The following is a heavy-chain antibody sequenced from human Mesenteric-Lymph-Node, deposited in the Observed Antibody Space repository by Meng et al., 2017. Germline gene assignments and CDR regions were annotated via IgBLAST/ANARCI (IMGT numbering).Heavy chain of an antibody. D-gene: IGHD6-13*01. CDR1: GFTFSSYW. Sequence: GESLKISCAASGFTFSSYWMSWVRQAPGKGLEWVANIKQDGSEKYYVDSVKGRFTISRDNAKNSLYLQMNSLRAEDTAVYYCARVSSSPSIFDSWGQGTLVTVSS. V-gene: IGHV3-7*01. CDR2: IKQDGSEK. CDR3: ARVSSSPSIFDS. J-gene: IGHJ4*02.